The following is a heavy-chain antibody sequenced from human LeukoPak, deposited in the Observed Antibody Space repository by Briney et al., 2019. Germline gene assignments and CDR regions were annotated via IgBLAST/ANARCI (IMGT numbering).Heavy chain of an antibody. CDR2: IRQDGGVK. CDR3: ARDGGTDWYDP. Sequence: GGSLRLSCAASGFSISGYWMSWVRQAPGKGLEWVANIRQDGGVKTYVDSVKGRFTISRDNAKNSLYLQMDSLRVEDTAMYYCARDGGTDWYDPWGQGTLVTASS. D-gene: IGHD3-16*01. CDR1: GFSISGYW. J-gene: IGHJ5*02. V-gene: IGHV3-7*01.